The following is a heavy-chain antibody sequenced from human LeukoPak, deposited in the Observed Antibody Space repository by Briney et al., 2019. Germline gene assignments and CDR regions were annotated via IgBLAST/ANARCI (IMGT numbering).Heavy chain of an antibody. CDR2: ISASNGNT. Sequence: SVNLSYKASGYTLTSYGISWVRQAPGQGLEWMGWISASNGNTHYAQKPQGRVTMTTDTSTSTAYMELRSLRSDDTAVYYCARPRVYNWNDNYYYGMDVWGKGTTVTVSS. D-gene: IGHD1-1*01. J-gene: IGHJ6*04. CDR3: ARPRVYNWNDNYYYGMDV. V-gene: IGHV1-18*04. CDR1: GYTLTSYG.